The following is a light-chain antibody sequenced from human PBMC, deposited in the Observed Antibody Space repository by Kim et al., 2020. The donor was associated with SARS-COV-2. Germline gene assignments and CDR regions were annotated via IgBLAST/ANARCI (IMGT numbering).Light chain of an antibody. CDR1: QTGSSGY. Sequence: LSPRERAALSCRASQTGSSGYLAWYQQKPGQAPRLLIYGPSTRITGIPDRFGGSGCGTDFSLTISTLEPEDFAVYYCPQYGASHYTFGQGTKLEI. J-gene: IGKJ2*01. CDR3: PQYGASHYT. V-gene: IGKV3-20*01. CDR2: GPS.